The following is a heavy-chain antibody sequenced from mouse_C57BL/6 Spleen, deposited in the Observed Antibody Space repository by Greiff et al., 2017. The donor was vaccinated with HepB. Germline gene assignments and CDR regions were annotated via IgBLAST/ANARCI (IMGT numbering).Heavy chain of an antibody. CDR1: GFTFSSYA. J-gene: IGHJ4*01. V-gene: IGHV5-4*03. CDR3: ARGGLGLGAMDY. D-gene: IGHD4-1*01. CDR2: ISDGGSYT. Sequence: DVKLVESGGGLVKPGGSLKLSCAASGFTFSSYAMSWVRQTPEKRLEWVATISDGGSYTYYPDNVKGRFTISRDNAKNNLYLQMSHLKSEDTAMYYCARGGLGLGAMDYWGQGTSVTVSS.